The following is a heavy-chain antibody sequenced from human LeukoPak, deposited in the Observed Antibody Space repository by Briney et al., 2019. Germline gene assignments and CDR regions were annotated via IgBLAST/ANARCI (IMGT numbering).Heavy chain of an antibody. J-gene: IGHJ4*02. CDR3: AKDHSLEMATG. D-gene: IGHD5-24*01. V-gene: IGHV3-23*01. Sequence: GGSLRLSCAASGFTFSSYAMSCVRQAPGKGLEWVSAISGSGGSTYYADSVKGRFTISRDNSRNTLYLQMNSLRAEDTAVYYCAKDHSLEMATGWGQGTLVTVSS. CDR1: GFTFSSYA. CDR2: ISGSGGST.